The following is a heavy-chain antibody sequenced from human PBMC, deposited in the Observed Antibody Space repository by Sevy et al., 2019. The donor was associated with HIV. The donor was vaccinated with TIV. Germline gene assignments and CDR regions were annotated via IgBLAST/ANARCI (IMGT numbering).Heavy chain of an antibody. Sequence: ASVKVSCKASGYTFTSYYMHWVRQAPGQGLEWMGIINPSGGSTSYAQKFQGRVTMTRDTSTSTVYMELSGLRSEETAVYYCARGGRIVVVTAGPLDYWGQGTLVTVSS. D-gene: IGHD2-21*02. J-gene: IGHJ4*02. CDR3: ARGGRIVVVTAGPLDY. CDR2: INPSGGST. V-gene: IGHV1-46*01. CDR1: GYTFTSYY.